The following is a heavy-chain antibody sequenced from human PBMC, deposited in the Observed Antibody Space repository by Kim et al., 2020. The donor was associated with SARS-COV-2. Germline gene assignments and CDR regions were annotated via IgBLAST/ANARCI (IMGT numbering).Heavy chain of an antibody. CDR1: GFTFSSYA. CDR3: ACAPVGRSWY. J-gene: IGHJ2*01. CDR2: ISGRGGST. Sequence: GGSLRLSCAASGFTFSSYAMSWVRQAPGKGLEWVSAISGRGGSTYYADSVQGRGTISRDNSKKKQYLQMKSQRAENKAAYYCACAPVGRSWY. D-gene: IGHD2-15*01. V-gene: IGHV3-23*01.